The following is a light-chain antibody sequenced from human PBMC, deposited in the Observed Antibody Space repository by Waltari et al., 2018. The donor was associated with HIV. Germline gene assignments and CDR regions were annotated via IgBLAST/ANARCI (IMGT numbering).Light chain of an antibody. CDR1: TGAVTSGHY. J-gene: IGLJ2*01. V-gene: IGLV7-46*01. CDR2: DTS. CDR3: WLSYRGARPYV. Sequence: QAVVTHEPSLTVSPGGTVTLTCDSSTGAVTSGHYPYSYHQKPGQAPKTLIYDTSNKPSWTPARFSGSICGGKAALTLSGAQPEDEAEYYCWLSYRGARPYVFGGGTKLTVL.